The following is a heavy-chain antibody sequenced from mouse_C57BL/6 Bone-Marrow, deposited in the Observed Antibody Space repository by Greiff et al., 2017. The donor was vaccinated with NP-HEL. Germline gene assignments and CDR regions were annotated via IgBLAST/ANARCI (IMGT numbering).Heavy chain of an antibody. J-gene: IGHJ2*01. D-gene: IGHD2-4*01. CDR1: GYTFTDYY. V-gene: IGHV1-26*01. CDR3: ATIYYDYDVAH. CDR2: INPNNGGT. Sequence: EVQLQQSGPELVKPGASVKISCKASGYTFTDYYMNWVKQSHGKSLEWIGDINPNNGGTSYNQKFKGKATLTVDKSSSTAYMELRSLTSEDSAVYYCATIYYDYDVAHWGQGTTLTVSS.